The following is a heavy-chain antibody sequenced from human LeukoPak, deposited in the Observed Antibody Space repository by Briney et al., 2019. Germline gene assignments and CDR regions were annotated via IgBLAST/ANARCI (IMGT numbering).Heavy chain of an antibody. D-gene: IGHD3-10*01. V-gene: IGHV3-21*01. CDR1: GFTFSSYS. CDR3: ARDLDYCGSGSFH. J-gene: IGHJ4*02. CDR2: ISSSSSYI. Sequence: PGGSLRLSCAGSGFTFSSYSMNWVRPAPGKGLEWVSSISSSSSYINYADSVKGRFTISRDNAKNSLYLQMNSLRAEDTAVYYCARDLDYCGSGSFHWGQGTLVTVSS.